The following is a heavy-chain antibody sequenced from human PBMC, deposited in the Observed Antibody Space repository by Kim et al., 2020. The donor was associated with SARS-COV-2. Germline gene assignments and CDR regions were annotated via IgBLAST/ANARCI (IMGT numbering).Heavy chain of an antibody. D-gene: IGHD5-12*01. V-gene: IGHV5-51*01. CDR3: ARQGGLRLNWFDP. Sequence: SPSLQGQVTSSPEKSISTAYLQWSSLKASDTAMYYCARQGGLRLNWFDPWGQGTLVTVSS. J-gene: IGHJ5*02.